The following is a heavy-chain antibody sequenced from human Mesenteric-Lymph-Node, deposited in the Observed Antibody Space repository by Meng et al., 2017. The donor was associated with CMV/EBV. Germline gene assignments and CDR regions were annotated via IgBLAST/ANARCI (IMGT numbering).Heavy chain of an antibody. Sequence: SETLSLTCSVSSDSIDSYYWSWIRQPPGKGLEWIGNVHYSGSTNYKPSLQSRVTISVDTSKNQFSMRLSSVTAAGTAVYYCVRDTHLSSSWYIDYWGQGILVTVSS. J-gene: IGHJ4*02. CDR1: SDSIDSYY. D-gene: IGHD6-13*01. V-gene: IGHV4-59*01. CDR3: VRDTHLSSSWYIDY. CDR2: VHYSGST.